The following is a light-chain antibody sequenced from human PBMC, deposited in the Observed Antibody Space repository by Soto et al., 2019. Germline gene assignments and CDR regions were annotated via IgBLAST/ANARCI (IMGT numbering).Light chain of an antibody. Sequence: SYELTQPPSVSVSPGQTASIPCSGNNLGDKYVCWYQQKPGQSPILVIYQYAKRPSGIPERFSGSNSGNTATLTISGTQAMDEADYYCQAWDNSVLFGGGTKLTVL. CDR2: QYA. J-gene: IGLJ2*01. CDR1: NLGDKY. V-gene: IGLV3-1*01. CDR3: QAWDNSVL.